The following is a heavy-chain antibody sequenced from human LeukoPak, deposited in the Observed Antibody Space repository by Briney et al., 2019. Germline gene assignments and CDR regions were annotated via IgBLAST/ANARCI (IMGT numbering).Heavy chain of an antibody. CDR3: ARILGFNYDILTGYYWGNWFDP. CDR2: IYYSGST. V-gene: IGHV4-31*03. CDR1: GGSISSGGYY. D-gene: IGHD3-9*01. Sequence: PSQTLSLTCTVSGGSISSGGYYWSWIRQHPGKGLEWIGYIYYSGSTYYNPSLKSRVTISVDTSKNQFSLKLSSVTAADTAVYYCARILGFNYDILTGYYWGNWFDPWGQGTLVTVSS. J-gene: IGHJ5*02.